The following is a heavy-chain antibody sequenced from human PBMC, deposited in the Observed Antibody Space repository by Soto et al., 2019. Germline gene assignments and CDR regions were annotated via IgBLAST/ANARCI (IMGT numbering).Heavy chain of an antibody. CDR2: ISAYNGNT. D-gene: IGHD3-3*01. V-gene: IGHV1-18*01. Sequence: QVQLVQSGAEVKKPGASVKVSCKASGYTFTSYAISWVRQAPGQGLEWMGWISAYNGNTNYAQNLRGRVTMTTDASPRTADMELRSLRYDDTAMYYCARDFPGWPPDGVDYWGQGTQVTVSS. CDR3: ARDFPGWPPDGVDY. J-gene: IGHJ4*02. CDR1: GYTFTSYA.